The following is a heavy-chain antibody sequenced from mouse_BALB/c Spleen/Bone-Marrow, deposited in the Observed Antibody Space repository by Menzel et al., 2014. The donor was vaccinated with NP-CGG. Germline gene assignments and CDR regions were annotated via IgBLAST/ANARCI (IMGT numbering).Heavy chain of an antibody. J-gene: IGHJ2*01. CDR2: IWTGGDT. V-gene: IGHV2-9-2*01. D-gene: IGHD1-2*01. CDR1: GFSLTSYD. Sequence: VHLVESGPGLVAPSQSLSITCTVSGFSLTSYDISWIRQPPGKGLEWLGVIWTGGDTNYNSAFMSRLSISKDNSKSQVFLKMNSLQTDDTAIYYCVRHYYGYDFDYWGQGTTLTVSS. CDR3: VRHYYGYDFDY.